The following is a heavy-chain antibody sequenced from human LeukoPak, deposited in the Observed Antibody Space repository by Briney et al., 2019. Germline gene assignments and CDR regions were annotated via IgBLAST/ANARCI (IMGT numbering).Heavy chain of an antibody. CDR3: AREVAVAGNNWFDP. J-gene: IGHJ5*02. CDR2: IYYSGST. Sequence: PSETLSLTCTVSGDSLSSSYWSWSRQPPGRGLEWIGYIYYSGSTNYNPSLKSRVTMSVDPSQNQFSLKVSSVTAADTAVYFCAREVAVAGNNWFDPWGQGILVTVSS. V-gene: IGHV4-59*01. CDR1: GDSLSSSY. D-gene: IGHD6-19*01.